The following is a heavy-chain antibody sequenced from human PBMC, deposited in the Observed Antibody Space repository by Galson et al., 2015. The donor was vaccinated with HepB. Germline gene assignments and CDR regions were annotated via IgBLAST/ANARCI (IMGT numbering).Heavy chain of an antibody. CDR2: IYYSGST. Sequence: SETLSLTCTVSGGSISSYYWNWIRQPPGKGLEWIGYIYYSGSTNYNPSLKSRVTISVDTSKNQFSLKLSSVTAADTAVYYCARDVAILPAADEWSDPWGQGTLVTVSS. CDR3: ARDVAILPAADEWSDP. CDR1: GGSISSYY. D-gene: IGHD2-2*01. J-gene: IGHJ5*02. V-gene: IGHV4-59*12.